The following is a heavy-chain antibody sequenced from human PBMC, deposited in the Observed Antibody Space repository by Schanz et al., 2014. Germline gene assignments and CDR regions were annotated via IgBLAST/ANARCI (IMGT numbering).Heavy chain of an antibody. CDR2: INTNTGNP. D-gene: IGHD6-19*01. CDR1: GYTFTDCP. CDR3: TTETIAMAGTFSI. V-gene: IGHV7-4-1*02. J-gene: IGHJ4*02. Sequence: QVHLVQSGSELKKPGASVKVSCRASGYTFTDCPMNWVRQAPGQGLEYMGWINTNTGNPTYAQGFTGRFVFSLDTSVSTAYLQISSLKAEDTAAYYCTTETIAMAGTFSIWGQGTLVTVSS.